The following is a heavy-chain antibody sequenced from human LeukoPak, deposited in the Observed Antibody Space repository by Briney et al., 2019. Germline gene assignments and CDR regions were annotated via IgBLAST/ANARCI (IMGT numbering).Heavy chain of an antibody. D-gene: IGHD5-18*01. CDR3: ARSGYSYGYGGDY. CDR1: GGTFSSYT. CDR2: IIPILGIA. Sequence: ASVKVSCKASGGTFSSYTISWVRQAPGQGLEWMGRIIPILGIANYAQKFQGRVTITADKSTSTAYMELSSLRFEDTAVYYCARSGYSYGYGGDYWGQGTLVTVSS. J-gene: IGHJ4*02. V-gene: IGHV1-69*02.